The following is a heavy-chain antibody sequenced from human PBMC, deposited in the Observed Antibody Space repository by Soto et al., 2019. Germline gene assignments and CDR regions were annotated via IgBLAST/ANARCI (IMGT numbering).Heavy chain of an antibody. V-gene: IGHV4-4*02. J-gene: IGHJ4*02. CDR2: IYHSGST. D-gene: IGHD2-2*01. CDR3: ARVGYCSSTSCYAFDY. Sequence: PSETLSLTCAVSGGSISSSNWWSWVRQPPGKGLEWIGEIYHSGSTNYNPSLKSRVTISVDKSKNQFSLKLSSVTVADTAVYYCARVGYCSSTSCYAFDYWGQGTLVTFSS. CDR1: GGSISSSNW.